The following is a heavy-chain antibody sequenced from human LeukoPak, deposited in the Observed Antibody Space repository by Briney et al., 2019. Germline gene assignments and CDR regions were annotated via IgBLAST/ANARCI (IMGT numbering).Heavy chain of an antibody. Sequence: ASVKVSCKASGGTFSSYAISWVRQAPGQGLEWMGRIIPILGIANYAQRFQGRVTITADKSTSTAYMELSSLRSEDTAVYYCARDTITRDAFDIWGQGTMVTVSS. CDR3: ARDTITRDAFDI. V-gene: IGHV1-69*04. J-gene: IGHJ3*02. D-gene: IGHD1-14*01. CDR1: GGTFSSYA. CDR2: IIPILGIA.